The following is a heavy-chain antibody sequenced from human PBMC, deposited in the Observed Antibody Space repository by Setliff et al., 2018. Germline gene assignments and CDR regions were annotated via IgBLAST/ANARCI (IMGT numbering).Heavy chain of an antibody. CDR3: ARGPWKHSAYYYYYYMDV. V-gene: IGHV3-74*01. CDR2: INGDGSST. J-gene: IGHJ6*03. CDR1: GFTLSSYW. Sequence: GGSLRLSCAASGFTLSSYWMHWVRQAPGKGLVWVSRINGDGSSTSYADSVKGRFTISRDNAKNTLYLQMNSLRAEDTAVYYCARGPWKHSAYYYYYYMDVWGKGTTVTVSS. D-gene: IGHD1-1*01.